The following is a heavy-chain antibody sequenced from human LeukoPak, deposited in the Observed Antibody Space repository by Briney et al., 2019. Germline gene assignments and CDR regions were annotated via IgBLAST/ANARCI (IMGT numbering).Heavy chain of an antibody. D-gene: IGHD5-18*01. Sequence: GRSLRLSCAASGFTFSSYAMHWVRQAPGKGLEWVAVISYDGSNKYYADSVKGRFTISRDNSKNTLYLQMNSLRAEDTAVYYCAKSHTAMPPDGMDVWGQGTTVTVSS. CDR2: ISYDGSNK. V-gene: IGHV3-30*04. CDR3: AKSHTAMPPDGMDV. J-gene: IGHJ6*02. CDR1: GFTFSSYA.